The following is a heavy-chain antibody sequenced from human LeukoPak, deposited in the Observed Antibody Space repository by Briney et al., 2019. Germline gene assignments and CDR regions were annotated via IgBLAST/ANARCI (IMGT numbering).Heavy chain of an antibody. CDR3: ARPYYGVNYDYVWGSYRYVWFDP. CDR1: GGSISSYY. V-gene: IGHV4-59*08. Sequence: ASETLSLTCNVSGGSISSYYWSWIRQPPGEGLEWIGYIYDSGSTNYNPSLKSRVTISVDTSKNQFSLKLSSVTAADTAVYYCARPYYGVNYDYVWGSYRYVWFDPWGQGTLVTVSS. D-gene: IGHD3-16*02. J-gene: IGHJ5*02. CDR2: IYDSGST.